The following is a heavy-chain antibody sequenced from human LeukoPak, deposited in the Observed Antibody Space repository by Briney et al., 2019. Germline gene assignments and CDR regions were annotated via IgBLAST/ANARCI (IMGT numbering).Heavy chain of an antibody. D-gene: IGHD3-22*01. J-gene: IGHJ3*02. V-gene: IGHV3-9*01. CDR3: ASRSNNHYYHSNLAAFDI. CDR2: ISWNSGSI. Sequence: GGSLRLSCAASGFTFDDYAMHWVRQAPGKGLEWVSGISWNSGSIGYADSVKGRFTISRDNAKNSLYLQMNSLRAEDTAVYYCASRSNNHYYHSNLAAFDIWGQGTMVTVSS. CDR1: GFTFDDYA.